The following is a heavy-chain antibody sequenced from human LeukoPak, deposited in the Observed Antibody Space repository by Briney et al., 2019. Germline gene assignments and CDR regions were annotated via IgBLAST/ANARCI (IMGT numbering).Heavy chain of an antibody. J-gene: IGHJ4*02. CDR3: ARELDNCSGGSCYSSMDY. CDR2: VYHSGST. D-gene: IGHD2-15*01. Sequence: SETLSLTCAVSGGSISSSYWWSWVRQPPGKGLEWIGEVYHSGSTNYNPSLKSRVTISVDKSKNQFSLKLSSVTAADTAVYYCARELDNCSGGSCYSSMDYWGQGTLVTVSS. V-gene: IGHV4-4*02. CDR1: GGSISSSYW.